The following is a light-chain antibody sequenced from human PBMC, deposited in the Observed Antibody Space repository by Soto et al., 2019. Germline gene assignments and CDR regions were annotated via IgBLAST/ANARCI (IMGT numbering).Light chain of an antibody. Sequence: QSALTQPASVSGSPGQSITISCTGTSSDVGGYNYVSWYQQHPGKAPKLMIYELRNRPSGVSNRFSGSKSGNTASLTIPGIQAEEEADYYCSSYTTSSTLVVFGTGTKVTV. J-gene: IGLJ1*01. CDR1: SSDVGGYNY. CDR3: SSYTTSSTLVV. CDR2: ELR. V-gene: IGLV2-14*01.